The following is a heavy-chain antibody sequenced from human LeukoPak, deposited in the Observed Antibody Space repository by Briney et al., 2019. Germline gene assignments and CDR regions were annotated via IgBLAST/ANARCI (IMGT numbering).Heavy chain of an antibody. CDR1: GYTFTTYA. CDR2: ISTYNGNT. J-gene: IGHJ5*02. V-gene: IGHV1-18*01. D-gene: IGHD1-14*01. CDR3: ARAEPVRGWFDP. Sequence: ASVKVSCKASGYTFTTYAISWVRQAPGQGLEWMGWISTYNGNTNYAQKFQGRVTMTRDTSISTAYMELSRLRSDDTAVYYCARAEPVRGWFDPWGQGTLVTVSS.